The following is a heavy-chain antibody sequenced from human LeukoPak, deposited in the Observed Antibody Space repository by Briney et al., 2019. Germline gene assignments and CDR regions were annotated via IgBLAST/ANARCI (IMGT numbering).Heavy chain of an antibody. Sequence: SETLSLTCAVYGGSFSRYYWSWIRQSPGKGLEWIAEIDHRGDTNYNPSVKSRVTISVDTSMNQFSLKVRSLSAADTAVYYCARGATISETGYFDFWGQGTPVTVSS. CDR1: GGSFSRYY. J-gene: IGHJ4*03. CDR2: IDHRGDT. V-gene: IGHV4-34*01. D-gene: IGHD5-24*01. CDR3: ARGATISETGYFDF.